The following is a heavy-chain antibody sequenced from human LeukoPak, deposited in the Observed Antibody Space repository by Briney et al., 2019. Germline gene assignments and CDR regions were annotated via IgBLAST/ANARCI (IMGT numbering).Heavy chain of an antibody. Sequence: PGGSLRLSCAASGFTFSNYAMHWVRQAPGKGLEWVAVTSYDEGNKYYADSVKGRFTISRDNSKKTLYLQMNSLRGEDTAVYYCVRVVVSSSSDYFDYWGQGTLVIVSS. V-gene: IGHV3-30*04. D-gene: IGHD6-6*01. CDR1: GFTFSNYA. CDR2: TSYDEGNK. CDR3: VRVVVSSSSDYFDY. J-gene: IGHJ4*02.